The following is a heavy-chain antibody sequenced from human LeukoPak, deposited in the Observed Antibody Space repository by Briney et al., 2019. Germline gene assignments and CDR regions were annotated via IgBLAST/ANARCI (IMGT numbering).Heavy chain of an antibody. CDR3: ARDDASYEYDNSGYFGLYFQH. CDR1: GFTVSFNY. J-gene: IGHJ1*01. CDR2: IYSGGST. Sequence: GGSLRLSCAASGFTVSFNYMSWVRQAPGKGLEWVSVIYSGGSTFYTDSVKGRFTISRDNSKNTLHLQMNSLRTEDTAVYYCARDDASYEYDNSGYFGLYFQHWGQGTLVTVSS. V-gene: IGHV3-53*01. D-gene: IGHD3-22*01.